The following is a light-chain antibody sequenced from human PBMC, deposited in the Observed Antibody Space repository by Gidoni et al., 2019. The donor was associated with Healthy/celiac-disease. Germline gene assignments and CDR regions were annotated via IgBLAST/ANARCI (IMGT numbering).Light chain of an antibody. Sequence: DIQLTQSSSSLSAAVGDSVTISCRASQSISSYLNWYQQKPGKAPKLLIYRASSLQSGVPSRFSGSGSGTDFTLTISSLQPEDFATYYCQQSYSTPLTFGGGTKVEIK. J-gene: IGKJ4*01. V-gene: IGKV1-39*01. CDR2: RAS. CDR3: QQSYSTPLT. CDR1: QSISSY.